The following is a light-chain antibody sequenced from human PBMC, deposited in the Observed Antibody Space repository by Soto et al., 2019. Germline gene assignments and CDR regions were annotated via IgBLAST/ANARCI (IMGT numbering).Light chain of an antibody. CDR3: SSFTGARTI. CDR2: EVT. J-gene: IGLJ1*01. Sequence: QSVLTQPPSASGTPGQRVTISCSGSSSNIGSNYVYWYQQHPGKAPKLVIYEVTKRPSGVPDRFSGSKSGNTASLTVSGLQAEDEADYYCSSFTGARTIFGTGTKVTVL. V-gene: IGLV1-47*01. CDR1: SSNIGSNY.